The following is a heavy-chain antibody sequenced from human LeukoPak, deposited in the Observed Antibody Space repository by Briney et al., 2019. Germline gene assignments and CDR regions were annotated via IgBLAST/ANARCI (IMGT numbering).Heavy chain of an antibody. CDR2: ISGSGGST. CDR1: GFTFSSYA. CDR3: AKAAYDFWSGYYSDY. V-gene: IGHV3-23*01. Sequence: PGGSLRLSCAASGFTFSSYAMSWVRQAPGKGLEWVSAISGSGGSTYYADSVKGRFTISRDNSKNTLYLQMNSLRAEDTAAYYCAKAAYDFWSGYYSDYWGQGILVTVSS. D-gene: IGHD3-3*01. J-gene: IGHJ4*02.